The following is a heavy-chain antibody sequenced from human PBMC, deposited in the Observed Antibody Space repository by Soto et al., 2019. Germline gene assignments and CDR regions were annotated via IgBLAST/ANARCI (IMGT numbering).Heavy chain of an antibody. D-gene: IGHD4-17*01. V-gene: IGHV1-69*02. CDR2: FFPILGIA. Sequence: SMEVSCKASGGALSSHNINLGRQGPGQGVFWMVRFFPILGIANYAQKFQGRVTIPADKSTSTVYMELSSLRSEDTAVYFCARVGFMTTVTTPPLEYFQHWGQGTLVTVSS. J-gene: IGHJ1*01. CDR1: GGALSSHN. CDR3: ARVGFMTTVTTPPLEYFQH.